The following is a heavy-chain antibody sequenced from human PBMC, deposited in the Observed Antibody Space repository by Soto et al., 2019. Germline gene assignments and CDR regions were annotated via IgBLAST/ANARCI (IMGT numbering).Heavy chain of an antibody. Sequence: SETLSLTCAVSGGSISSGGYSWSWIRQPPGKGLEWIGYIYHSGSTYYNPSLKSRVTISVDRSKNQFSLKLSSVTAADTAVYYCARTNRAFDSWGQGTMVTVSS. CDR1: GGSISSGGYS. CDR2: IYHSGST. CDR3: ARTNRAFDS. V-gene: IGHV4-30-2*01. J-gene: IGHJ3*02.